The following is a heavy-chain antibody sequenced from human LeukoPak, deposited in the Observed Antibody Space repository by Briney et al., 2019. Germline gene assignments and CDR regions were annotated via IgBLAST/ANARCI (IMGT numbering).Heavy chain of an antibody. D-gene: IGHD6-6*01. Sequence: GGSLRLSCAASGFTFSNAWMHWVRQAPGKGLVWVSRINTDGSSTTYADSVKDRFTISRDNAKNTLYLQMNSLRAEDTAVYYCARSTIAARPGQDWGQGTLVTVSS. CDR1: GFTFSNAW. CDR2: INTDGSST. J-gene: IGHJ4*02. CDR3: ARSTIAARPGQD. V-gene: IGHV3-74*01.